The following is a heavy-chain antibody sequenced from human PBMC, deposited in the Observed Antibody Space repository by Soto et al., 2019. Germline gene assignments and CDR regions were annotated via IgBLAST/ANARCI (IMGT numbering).Heavy chain of an antibody. J-gene: IGHJ4*02. Sequence: PSETLSLTCTVSGVSISSSNYHWGWIRQPPGKGLEWIGSIYYTGSTHYNPSLKSRVTVSADTSASTAYMELSSLRSEDTAVYYCETYYYDSSGYNDYWGQGTLVTVSS. CDR3: ETYYYDSSGYNDY. CDR2: IYYTGST. V-gene: IGHV4-39*01. D-gene: IGHD3-22*01. CDR1: GVSISSSNYH.